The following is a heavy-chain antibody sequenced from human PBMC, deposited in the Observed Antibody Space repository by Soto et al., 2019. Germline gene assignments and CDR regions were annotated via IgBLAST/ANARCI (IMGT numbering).Heavy chain of an antibody. CDR2: ISGTAGNT. J-gene: IGHJ4*02. CDR3: AKGDWDYIAGHFDY. D-gene: IGHD1-7*01. Sequence: TGGSLRLSCAASGFTFTSCAMSWVRQAPGKGLEWVSAISGTAGNTHHADSVKGRFTISRDISKNTLYLQMNSLRAEDTAVYYCAKGDWDYIAGHFDYWGQGTLVTVS. CDR1: GFTFTSCA. V-gene: IGHV3-23*01.